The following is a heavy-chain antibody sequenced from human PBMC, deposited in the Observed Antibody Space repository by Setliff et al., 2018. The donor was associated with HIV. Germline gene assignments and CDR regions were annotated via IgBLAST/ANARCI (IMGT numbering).Heavy chain of an antibody. J-gene: IGHJ4*02. CDR2: IYSTDTT. D-gene: IGHD1-7*01. Sequence: SETLSLTCTVSAVSIGGYSWSWIRQSPGKGLEWIGSIYSTDTTNHNPSLESRITISVDKSKNQFSLKLNSVTAADTAVYYCARHGTWNSQRFHFDYWGQGTPVTVSS. V-gene: IGHV4-4*09. CDR1: AVSIGGYS. CDR3: ARHGTWNSQRFHFDY.